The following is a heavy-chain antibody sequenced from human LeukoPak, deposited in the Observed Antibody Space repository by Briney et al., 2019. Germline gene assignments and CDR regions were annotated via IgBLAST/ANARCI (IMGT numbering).Heavy chain of an antibody. D-gene: IGHD6-13*01. CDR1: GFTFCNDA. V-gene: IGHV3-23*01. J-gene: IGHJ4*02. CDR3: AKDPTAAAGDFDY. Sequence: GGTLCLSCAASGFTFCNDAMSWVRPAPGQGRDWVSAISGSGGSTYHADPVTGRFTISRDNSKNTLYLQMNSLRAEDTAVYYCAKDPTAAAGDFDYWGEGTLVTVSS. CDR2: ISGSGGST.